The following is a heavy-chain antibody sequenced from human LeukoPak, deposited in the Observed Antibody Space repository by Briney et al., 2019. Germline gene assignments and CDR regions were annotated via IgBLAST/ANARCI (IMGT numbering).Heavy chain of an antibody. D-gene: IGHD4-23*01. Sequence: GGSLRLSCVASGFTFTTHWMSWVRQAPGKGLEWVANIHQDGSDKYYVDSVKGRFTISRDNSKNTLYLQMNSLRAEDTAVYYCAKEATVGFDYWGQGTLVTVSS. J-gene: IGHJ4*02. CDR3: AKEATVGFDY. V-gene: IGHV3-7*03. CDR2: IHQDGSDK. CDR1: GFTFTTHW.